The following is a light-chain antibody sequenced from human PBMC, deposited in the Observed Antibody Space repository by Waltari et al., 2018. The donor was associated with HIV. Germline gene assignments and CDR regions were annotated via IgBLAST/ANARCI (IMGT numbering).Light chain of an antibody. Sequence: QSALTQPRSMSGSPGQSVTISCTGTNNDVGFSDYVSWFQQHPGKVPKLIISDVSKRPPGVPDRFSCSNSDNTASLTISGLQPDDEAHYYCCAYAGSYSVVFGVGTKLTFL. CDR1: NNDVGFSDY. CDR2: DVS. J-gene: IGLJ2*01. CDR3: CAYAGSYSVV. V-gene: IGLV2-11*01.